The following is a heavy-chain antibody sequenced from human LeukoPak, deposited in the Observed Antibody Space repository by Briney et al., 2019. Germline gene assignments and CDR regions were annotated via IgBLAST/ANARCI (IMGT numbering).Heavy chain of an antibody. Sequence: GGSLRLSCAASGFTFSSYWMSWVRQAPGKGLEWVANIKQDGSEKYYVDSVKGRFTISRDNAKNSLYLQMNSLRAEDTAVYYCARDRMVRGVNGFYWGQGTLVTVSS. J-gene: IGHJ4*02. CDR2: IKQDGSEK. V-gene: IGHV3-7*01. CDR3: ARDRMVRGVNGFY. CDR1: GFTFSSYW. D-gene: IGHD3-10*01.